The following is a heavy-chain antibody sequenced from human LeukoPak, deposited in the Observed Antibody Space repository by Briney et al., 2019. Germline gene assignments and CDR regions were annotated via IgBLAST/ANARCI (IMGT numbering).Heavy chain of an antibody. J-gene: IGHJ4*02. CDR3: ARDYYDSSGYYYFDY. D-gene: IGHD3-22*01. V-gene: IGHV3-48*01. CDR1: GFTFNNYN. CDR2: ISSGSTTI. Sequence: GGSLGLSCAASGFTFNNYNINWVRQAPGKGLEWVSYISSGSTTICYADSVKGRFTISRDNAKNSLYLQMNSLRAEDTAVYYCARDYYDSSGYYYFDYWGQGTLVTVSS.